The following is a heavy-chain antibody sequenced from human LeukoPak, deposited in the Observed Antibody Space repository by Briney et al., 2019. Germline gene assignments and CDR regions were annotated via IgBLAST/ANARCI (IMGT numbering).Heavy chain of an antibody. J-gene: IGHJ5*02. V-gene: IGHV3-23*01. Sequence: GGSLRLSCAASGFTFSSYAMSWVRQAPGKGLEWVSGISGSGGNTYYADSVKGRLTISRDNSKNTLYLQMSSLRAEDTAVYYCAKAFSAYENWPPNWFDPWGQGTLVTVSS. D-gene: IGHD5-12*01. CDR2: ISGSGGNT. CDR1: GFTFSSYA. CDR3: AKAFSAYENWPPNWFDP.